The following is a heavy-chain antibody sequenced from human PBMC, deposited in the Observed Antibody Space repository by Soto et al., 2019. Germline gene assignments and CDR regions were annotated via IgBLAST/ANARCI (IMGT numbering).Heavy chain of an antibody. D-gene: IGHD3-22*01. CDR1: GGTFSSYA. Sequence: QVQLVQSGAEVKKPGSSVKVSCKASGGTFSSYAISWVRQAPGQGLEWMGGIIPIFGAANYAQKFQGTVTITADEFTSTAYMERSSLRAEATAVYYCAMAYYDSRGGAFDIWGQGTMVTVSS. V-gene: IGHV1-69*12. CDR2: IIPIFGAA. CDR3: AMAYYDSRGGAFDI. J-gene: IGHJ3*02.